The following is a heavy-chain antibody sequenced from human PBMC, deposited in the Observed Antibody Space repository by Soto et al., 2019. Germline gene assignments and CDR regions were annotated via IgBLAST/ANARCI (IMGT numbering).Heavy chain of an antibody. CDR1: GGSISNYY. CDR2: IFYSGST. J-gene: IGHJ5*02. Sequence: PSETLSLTCTVSGGSISNYYWIWIRQPPGRGLEWIGHIFYSGSTNYNPALKSRVTISVDTSKSQFSLKLSSVTAADTAVYYCAKGSGYNHGYFRWFAPWGQGTLVTVSS. D-gene: IGHD5-18*01. CDR3: AKGSGYNHGYFRWFAP. V-gene: IGHV4-59*01.